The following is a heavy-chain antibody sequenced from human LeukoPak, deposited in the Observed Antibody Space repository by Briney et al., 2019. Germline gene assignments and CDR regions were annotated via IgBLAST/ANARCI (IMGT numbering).Heavy chain of an antibody. CDR2: ISGSSGST. CDR1: GFTFSSYG. CDR3: AKGDFNILTGYSYYYYMDV. J-gene: IGHJ6*03. D-gene: IGHD3-9*01. Sequence: GGSLRLSCAASGFTFSSYGMNWVRQAPGKGLEWVSIISGSSGSTHYADSVKGRFTISRDNSKNTLYLQMNSLRAEDTAVYYCAKGDFNILTGYSYYYYMDVWGKGTTVTISS. V-gene: IGHV3-23*01.